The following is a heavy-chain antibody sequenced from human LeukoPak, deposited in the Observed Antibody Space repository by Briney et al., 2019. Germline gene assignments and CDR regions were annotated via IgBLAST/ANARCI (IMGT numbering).Heavy chain of an antibody. V-gene: IGHV3-30*04. Sequence: GGSLRLSCAASGFTFSSYAMHWVRQAPGKGLEWVAVISYDGSNKYYADSVKGRFTISRDNSKNTLYLQMNSLRAEDTAVYYCARMEEIVVVPVNYYYGMDVWGQGTTVTVSS. CDR2: ISYDGSNK. CDR1: GFTFSSYA. CDR3: ARMEEIVVVPVNYYYGMDV. J-gene: IGHJ6*02. D-gene: IGHD2-2*01.